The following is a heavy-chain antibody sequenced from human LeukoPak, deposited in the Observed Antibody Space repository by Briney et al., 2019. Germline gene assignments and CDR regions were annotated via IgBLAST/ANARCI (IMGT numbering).Heavy chain of an antibody. Sequence: GGSLRVSCAASGFTFSSYGMHWVRQAPGKGLEWVAIVWYDGSKKYYADSVKGRFTISRDNSKNTLYLQMNSLRAEDTAVYYCARIGYSYGSYYYYGMDVWGQGTTVTVSS. V-gene: IGHV3-33*01. CDR2: VWYDGSKK. D-gene: IGHD5-18*01. J-gene: IGHJ6*02. CDR3: ARIGYSYGSYYYYGMDV. CDR1: GFTFSSYG.